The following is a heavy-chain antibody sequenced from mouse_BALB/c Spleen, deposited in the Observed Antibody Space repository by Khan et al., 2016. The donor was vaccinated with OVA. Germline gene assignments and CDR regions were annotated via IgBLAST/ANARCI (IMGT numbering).Heavy chain of an antibody. CDR2: IDPEGDKT. CDR1: GFNIKDYY. Sequence: VQLQQSGAELVRPGALVKLSCKASGFNIKDYYMHWVKQRPEQGLEWIGWIDPEGDKTIYDRKFQGKASIKTDKSSNKTHLQPSSLTSEGTAVYYCARSGYFAWFGYWGQGTLVTVSA. CDR3: ARSGYFAWFGY. V-gene: IGHV14-1*02. J-gene: IGHJ3*01.